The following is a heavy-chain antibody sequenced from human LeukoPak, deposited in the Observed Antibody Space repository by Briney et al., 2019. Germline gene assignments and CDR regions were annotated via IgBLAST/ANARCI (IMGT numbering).Heavy chain of an antibody. V-gene: IGHV3-21*01. CDR2: ISSSSSYI. J-gene: IGHJ3*02. CDR1: GFTFSTYS. CDR3: ARERELDAFNI. Sequence: GGSLRLSCAASGFTFSTYSMNWVRQAPGKGLEWVSSISSSSSYIYYADSVKGRFTISRDNAKNSLYLQMNSLRAEDTAVYYCARERELDAFNIWGQGTMVTVSS. D-gene: IGHD1-26*01.